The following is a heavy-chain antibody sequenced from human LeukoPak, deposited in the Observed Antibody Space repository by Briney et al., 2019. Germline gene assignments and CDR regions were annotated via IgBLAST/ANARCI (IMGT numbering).Heavy chain of an antibody. V-gene: IGHV4-59*01. J-gene: IGHJ6*03. D-gene: IGHD6-19*01. CDR3: ARTSYSSGWYRNYHYYMDV. Sequence: SETLSLTCTVSGGSISSYYWSWIRQPPGKGLEWIGYIYYSGSTNYNPSLKSRVTISVDTSENQFSLKLSSVTAADTAVYYCARTSYSSGWYRNYHYYMDVWGKGTTVTVSS. CDR1: GGSISSYY. CDR2: IYYSGST.